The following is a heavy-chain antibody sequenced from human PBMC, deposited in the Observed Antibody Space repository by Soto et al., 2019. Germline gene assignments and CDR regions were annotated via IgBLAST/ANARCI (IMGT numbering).Heavy chain of an antibody. D-gene: IGHD3-22*01. J-gene: IGHJ4*02. CDR1: GFTFSSYG. CDR2: IWYDGSNK. Sequence: SLRLSCAASGFTFSSYGMHWVRQAPGKGLEWVAVIWYDGSNKYYADSVKGRFTISRDNSKNTLYLQMNSLRAEDTAVYYCARVSGGYYDSSGYPLGYWGQGTLVTVSS. CDR3: ARVSGGYYDSSGYPLGY. V-gene: IGHV3-33*01.